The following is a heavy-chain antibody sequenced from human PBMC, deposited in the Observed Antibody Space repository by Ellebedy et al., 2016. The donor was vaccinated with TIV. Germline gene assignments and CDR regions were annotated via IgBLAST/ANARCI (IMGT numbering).Heavy chain of an antibody. V-gene: IGHV1-69*04. CDR1: GGTFSSYS. Sequence: AASVKVSCKASGGTFSSYSVSWVRPAPGQGLEWMGRITPILAIANYAQKFQGRVTIIADKSTSTAYMEPSSLRSEDTAVYYWARETSGFDYWGQGTLVTVSS. CDR2: ITPILAIA. D-gene: IGHD1-26*01. CDR3: ARETSGFDY. J-gene: IGHJ4*02.